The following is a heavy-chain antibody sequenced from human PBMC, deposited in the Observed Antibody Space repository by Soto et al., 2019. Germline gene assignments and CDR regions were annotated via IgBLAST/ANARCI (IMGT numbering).Heavy chain of an antibody. Sequence: SETLSLTCAVYGGSFSGYYWSWSRQPPGKGLEWIGEINHSGSTNYNPSLKSRVTISVDTSKNQFSLKLSSVTAADTAVYYCAGSIAAETNWGQGTLVTVSS. CDR1: GGSFSGYY. CDR3: AGSIAAETN. J-gene: IGHJ4*02. CDR2: INHSGST. V-gene: IGHV4-34*01. D-gene: IGHD6-13*01.